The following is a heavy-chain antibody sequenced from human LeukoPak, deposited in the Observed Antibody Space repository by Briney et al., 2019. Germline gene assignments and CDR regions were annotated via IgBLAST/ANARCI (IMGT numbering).Heavy chain of an antibody. D-gene: IGHD6-13*01. V-gene: IGHV4-59*12. Sequence: SETLSLTCTVSGGSISSYYWSWIRQPPGKGLEWIGYIYYSGSTNYNPSLKSRVTISVDTSKNQFSLKLSSVTAADTAVYYCARRPRIAAAGFDYWGQGTLVTVSS. CDR3: ARRPRIAAAGFDY. CDR1: GGSISSYY. CDR2: IYYSGST. J-gene: IGHJ4*02.